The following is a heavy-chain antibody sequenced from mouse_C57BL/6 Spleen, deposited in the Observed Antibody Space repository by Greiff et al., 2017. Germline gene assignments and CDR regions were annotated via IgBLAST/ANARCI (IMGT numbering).Heavy chain of an antibody. D-gene: IGHD1-1*02. J-gene: IGHJ2*01. CDR2: IDPSDSYT. CDR1: GYTFTSYW. Sequence: QVHVKQPGAELVKPGASVKLSCKASGYTFTSYWMQWVKQRPGQGLEWIGEIDPSDSYTNYNQKFKGKATLTVDTSSSTAYMQLSSLTSEDSAVYSCARFGPLWYCFDYWGKGTTLTVSS. CDR3: ARFGPLWYCFDY. V-gene: IGHV1-50*01.